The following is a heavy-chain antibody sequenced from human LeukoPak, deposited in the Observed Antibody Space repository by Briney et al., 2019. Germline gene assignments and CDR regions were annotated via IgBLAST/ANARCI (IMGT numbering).Heavy chain of an antibody. CDR1: GFTFSSDA. Sequence: PGGSLRLSCAASGFTFSSDAMSWVRQAPGKGLEWVSAISGSGGSTYYADSVKGRFAISRHNSKNTLYLQMNSLRAEDTAVYYCARGEAVAGLDYWGQGTLVTVSS. J-gene: IGHJ4*02. D-gene: IGHD6-19*01. CDR2: ISGSGGST. V-gene: IGHV3-23*01. CDR3: ARGEAVAGLDY.